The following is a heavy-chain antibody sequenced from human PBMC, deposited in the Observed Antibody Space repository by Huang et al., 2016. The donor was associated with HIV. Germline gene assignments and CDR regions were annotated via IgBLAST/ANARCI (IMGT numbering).Heavy chain of an antibody. Sequence: QVLLQQWGAGVVKPSETLSLTCGVSGGPFNDFSWSWIRQSPGKGLQWIGEINYSGNTNYNPSRKSRVTMSVDTSKRQFSLSLQSVTAADTAVYYCARARLLLPFDYWGQGALVAVSS. J-gene: IGHJ4*02. CDR3: ARARLLLPFDY. CDR2: INYSGNT. V-gene: IGHV4-34*02. D-gene: IGHD2-15*01. CDR1: GGPFNDFS.